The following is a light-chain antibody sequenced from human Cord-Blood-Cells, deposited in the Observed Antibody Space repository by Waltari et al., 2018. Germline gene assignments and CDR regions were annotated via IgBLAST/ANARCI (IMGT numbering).Light chain of an antibody. J-gene: IGLJ2*01. V-gene: IGLV2-23*01. CDR2: DGS. Sequence: QSALTQPASVSGSPGQSITISCTGTSSDVGSYTLVSWYPQHPGKAPKLLIYDGSKRPSGVSNRFSGSKSGNTSSLTISGLQAEDEADYYCCSYAGSSTVVFGGGTKLTVL. CDR1: SSDVGSYTL. CDR3: CSYAGSSTVV.